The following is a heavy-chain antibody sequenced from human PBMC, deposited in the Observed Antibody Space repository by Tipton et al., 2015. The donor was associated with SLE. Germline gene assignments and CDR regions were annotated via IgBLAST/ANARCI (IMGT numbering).Heavy chain of an antibody. CDR3: ARGFFFIPTWTQDAFDI. J-gene: IGHJ3*02. CDR2: AYSSGTT. Sequence: PGLVKPSETLSLICNVSGHSISSGYYWGWIRQPPGKGLEWIGFAYSSGTTSYNPSLKSRVTISVDTSKNHFSLRMTSVAAADTAIYYCARGFFFIPTWTQDAFDIWGLGTLVTVSS. CDR1: GHSISSGYY. V-gene: IGHV4-38-2*02. D-gene: IGHD2-21*01.